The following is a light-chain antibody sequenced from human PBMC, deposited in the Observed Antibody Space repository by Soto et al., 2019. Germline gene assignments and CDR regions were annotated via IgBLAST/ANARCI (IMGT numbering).Light chain of an antibody. V-gene: IGKV1-39*01. CDR3: QQSYNTSPT. J-gene: IGKJ4*01. CDR1: QSISRS. CDR2: AAS. Sequence: DIQMTQSPSSLSASVGDRVSITCRASQSISRSLNWYQQSPGKAPKLLVYAASTLQSGVPSRFRGSGSGTDFTLTIDSLQPEDVATYYCQQSYNTSPTFGGGTRVEIK.